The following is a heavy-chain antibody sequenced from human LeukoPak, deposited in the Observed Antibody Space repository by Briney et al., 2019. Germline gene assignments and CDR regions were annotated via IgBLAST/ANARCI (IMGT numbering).Heavy chain of an antibody. J-gene: IGHJ4*02. CDR3: AREEGDIVVVPAASLDY. CDR2: ISAYNGNT. D-gene: IGHD2-2*01. CDR1: GYTFTSYG. Sequence: ASVKVSCKASGYTFTSYGISWVRQAPGQGLEWMGWISAYNGNTNYAQKLQGRVTMTTDTSTSTAYMELRSLRSDDTAVYYCAREEGDIVVVPAASLDYWGQGTLVTVSS. V-gene: IGHV1-18*01.